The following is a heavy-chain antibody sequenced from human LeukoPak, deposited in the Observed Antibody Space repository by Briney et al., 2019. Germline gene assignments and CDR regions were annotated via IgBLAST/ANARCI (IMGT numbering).Heavy chain of an antibody. Sequence: ASVTVSCQVSGSTLSKISIDWVRPAPAKGPAWMGSVGHEDGTTIHAQKFQGRFNMTVDTATDTAYMEMSSLMSEDTAIYYCATGAIVFDYWGQGTLVTVSS. J-gene: IGHJ4*02. CDR1: GSTLSKIS. V-gene: IGHV1-24*01. D-gene: IGHD3-22*01. CDR2: VGHEDGTT. CDR3: ATGAIVFDY.